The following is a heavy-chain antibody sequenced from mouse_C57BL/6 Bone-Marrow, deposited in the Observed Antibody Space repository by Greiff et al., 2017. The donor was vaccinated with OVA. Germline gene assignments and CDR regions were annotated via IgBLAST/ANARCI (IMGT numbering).Heavy chain of an antibody. CDR1: GFTFSSYA. V-gene: IGHV5-4*01. CDR2: ISDGGSYT. J-gene: IGHJ3*01. CDR3: ARDRNTTVVATDRFAY. Sequence: EVQGVESGGGLVKPGGSLKLSCAASGFTFSSYAMSWVRQTPEKRLEWVATISDGGSYTYYPDNVKGRFTISRDHAKNNLYLQMSHLKSEDTAMYYCARDRNTTVVATDRFAYWGQGTLVTVSA. D-gene: IGHD1-1*01.